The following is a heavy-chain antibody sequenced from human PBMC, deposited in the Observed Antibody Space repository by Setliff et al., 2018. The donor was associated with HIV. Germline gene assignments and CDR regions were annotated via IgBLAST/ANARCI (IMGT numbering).Heavy chain of an antibody. V-gene: IGHV4-38-2*01. CDR3: ARWMTSRINRRHLRGDWFDP. CDR2: IFHSGST. CDR1: GYSIRSGYY. J-gene: IGHJ5*02. D-gene: IGHD1-1*01. Sequence: PSETLSLTCAVSGYSIRSGYYWGWIRQSPGKGLEWIGSIFHSGSTYTSPSLRSRVTMSVATSKNQFSLNPNSVTAADTAVYYCARWMTSRINRRHLRGDWFDPWGQGSLVTVSS.